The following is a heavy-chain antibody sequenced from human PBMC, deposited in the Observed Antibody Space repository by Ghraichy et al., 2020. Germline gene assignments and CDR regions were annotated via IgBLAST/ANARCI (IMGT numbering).Heavy chain of an antibody. V-gene: IGHV4-39*01. CDR1: GGSISSSSYY. Sequence: GSLRLSCIVSGGSISSSSYYWGWIRQPPEKGLEWIGSIDYSGSKYYGPSLKSRVTISVDTSKNQFTLRLSSVTAADTAVYYCARHRFSRSYYMDVWGKGTAVTVSS. CDR2: IDYSGSK. J-gene: IGHJ6*03. D-gene: IGHD2-2*01. CDR3: ARHRFSRSYYMDV.